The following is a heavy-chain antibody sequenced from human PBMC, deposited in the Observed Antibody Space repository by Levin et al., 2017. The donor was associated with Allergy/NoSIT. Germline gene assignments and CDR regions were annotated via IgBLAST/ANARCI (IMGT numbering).Heavy chain of an antibody. J-gene: IGHJ4*02. CDR2: ISYDGSNK. CDR1: GFTFSSYA. CDR3: ARDSLIAAAQLPLGY. V-gene: IGHV3-30-3*01. D-gene: IGHD6-13*01. Sequence: GESLKISCAASGFTFSSYAMHWVRQAPGKGLEWVAVISYDGSNKYYADSVKGRFTISRDNSKNTLYLQMNSLRAEDTAVYYCARDSLIAAAQLPLGYWGQGTLVTVSS.